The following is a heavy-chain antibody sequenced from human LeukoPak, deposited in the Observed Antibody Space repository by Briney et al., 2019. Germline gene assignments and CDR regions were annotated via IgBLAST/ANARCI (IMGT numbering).Heavy chain of an antibody. V-gene: IGHV1-18*04. CDR2: ISAYNGNT. CDR1: GYTFTSYG. D-gene: IGHD1-26*01. Sequence: ASVKVSCTASGYTFTSYGISWVRQAPGKGLEWMGWISAYNGNTNYAQKLQGRVTMTTDTSTSTAYMELRSLRSDDTAVYYCARNVAPELFRRPDRYAFDIWGQGTMVTVSS. CDR3: ARNVAPELFRRPDRYAFDI. J-gene: IGHJ3*02.